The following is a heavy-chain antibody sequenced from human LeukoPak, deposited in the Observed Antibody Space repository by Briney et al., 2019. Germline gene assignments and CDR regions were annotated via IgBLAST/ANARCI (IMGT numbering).Heavy chain of an antibody. CDR2: ISAYNGNT. CDR1: YTFXXXG. CDR3: AXXXXXXGXXXXDP. J-gene: IGHJ5*02. Sequence: YTFXXXGISWVRQAPGXXLXWMGWISAYNGNTNXAQKLQGRVTMTTDTSTSXAYMELRSLRYDDAAVYYCAXXXXXXGXXXXDPWGQXTXVTVSS. V-gene: IGHV1-18*01.